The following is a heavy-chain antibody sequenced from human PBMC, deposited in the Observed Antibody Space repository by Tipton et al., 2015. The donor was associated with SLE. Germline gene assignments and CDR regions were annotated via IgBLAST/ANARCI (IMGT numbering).Heavy chain of an antibody. CDR1: GGSISSYY. D-gene: IGHD1-26*01. CDR3: ARQRGGDAFDI. Sequence: TLSLTCTVSGGSISSYYWSWIRQPPGKGLEWIGYIYTSGSTNYNPSLKSRVTISVHTSENQFSLKLSSVTAADTAVYYCARQRGGDAFDIWGQGTMVTVSS. CDR2: IYTSGST. J-gene: IGHJ3*02. V-gene: IGHV4-4*09.